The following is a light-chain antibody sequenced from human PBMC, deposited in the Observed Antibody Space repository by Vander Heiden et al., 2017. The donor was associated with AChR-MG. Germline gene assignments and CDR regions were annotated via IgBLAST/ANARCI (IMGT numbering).Light chain of an antibody. J-gene: IGKJ1*01. V-gene: IGKV3-20*01. Sequence: IVLTQSPGTLSLSPGERATLSCRASPSISSSFLDWYQQRPGQAPRLLIYGASRRATDIPDRFSGSGSGSEFTLSISRLGPEDAAVYFCQQFAEAPWAFGQGTKVEIK. CDR1: PSISSSF. CDR3: QQFAEAPWA. CDR2: GAS.